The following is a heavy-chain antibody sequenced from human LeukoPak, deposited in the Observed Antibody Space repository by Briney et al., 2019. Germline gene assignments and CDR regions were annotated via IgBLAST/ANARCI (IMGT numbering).Heavy chain of an antibody. J-gene: IGHJ4*02. CDR2: INTDGNST. D-gene: IGHD4-11*01. CDR1: GFTFSSYW. Sequence: GGSLRLSCAASGFTFSSYWMHWVRQAPGKGLVWVSRINTDGNSTSYADSVRGRLTISRDNAKNTLYLQMNSLRAEDTAVYYCAKVVDYGNRADYFDYWGQGTLVTVSS. CDR3: AKVVDYGNRADYFDY. V-gene: IGHV3-74*01.